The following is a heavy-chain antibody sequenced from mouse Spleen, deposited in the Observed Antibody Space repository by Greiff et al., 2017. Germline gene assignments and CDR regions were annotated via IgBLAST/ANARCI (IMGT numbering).Heavy chain of an antibody. J-gene: IGHJ2*01. CDR1: GYTFTDHT. CDR3: ARDAYYRYYFDY. D-gene: IGHD2-14*01. Sequence: VQLQQPGAELVKPGASVKLSCKASGYTFTDHTIHWMKQRPEQGLEWIGYIYPRDGSTKYNEKFKGKATLTADKSSSTAYMQLNSLTSEDSAVYFCARDAYYRYYFDYWGQGTTLTVSS. V-gene: IGHV1-78*01. CDR2: IYPRDGST.